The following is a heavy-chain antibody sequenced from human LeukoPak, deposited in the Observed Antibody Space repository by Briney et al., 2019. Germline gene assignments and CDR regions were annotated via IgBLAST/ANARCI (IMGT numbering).Heavy chain of an antibody. CDR1: GGSISSYY. D-gene: IGHD3-10*01. CDR3: ARGGSYYIDWFDP. CDR2: IYYSGST. Sequence: SGTLSLTCTVSGGSISSYYWSWIRQPPGKGLEWIGYIYYSGSTNYNPSLKSRVTISVDTSKNQFSLKLSSVTAADTAVYYCARGGSYYIDWFDPWGQGTLVTVSS. J-gene: IGHJ5*02. V-gene: IGHV4-59*01.